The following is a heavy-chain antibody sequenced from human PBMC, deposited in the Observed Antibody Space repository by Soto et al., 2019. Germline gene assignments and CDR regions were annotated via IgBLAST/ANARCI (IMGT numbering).Heavy chain of an antibody. CDR1: GYTFNTYG. Sequence: QVQLVQSGPEMRKPGASVKVSCKTSGYTFNTYGINWVRQAPGQGLQWMGWISASNGNTNYAQKFQGRVTMTTDSATRRPYMVLRSLASEDTAVNYCVRDQLGADIVVLPELNAFDVWGQATRVIV. D-gene: IGHD2-15*01. J-gene: IGHJ3*01. V-gene: IGHV1-18*01. CDR2: ISASNGNT. CDR3: VRDQLGADIVVLPELNAFDV.